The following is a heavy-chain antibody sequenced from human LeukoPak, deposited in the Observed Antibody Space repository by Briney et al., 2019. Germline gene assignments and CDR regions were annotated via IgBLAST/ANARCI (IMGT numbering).Heavy chain of an antibody. D-gene: IGHD2-15*01. CDR3: ASVVAATVGNY. Sequence: GGSLRLSCAASGFTFSSYSMNWIRQAPGKGLEWVSSISSSSSYIYYADSVKGRFTISRDNAKNSLYLQMNSLRAEDTAVYYCASVVAATVGNYWGQGTLVTVSS. CDR2: ISSSSSYI. J-gene: IGHJ4*02. CDR1: GFTFSSYS. V-gene: IGHV3-21*01.